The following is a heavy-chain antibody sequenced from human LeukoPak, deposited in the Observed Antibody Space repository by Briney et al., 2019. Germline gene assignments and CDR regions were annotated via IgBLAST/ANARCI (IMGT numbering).Heavy chain of an antibody. CDR3: ARDSARDGFDP. V-gene: IGHV1-18*01. J-gene: IGHJ5*02. D-gene: IGHD5-24*01. CDR1: GYTFTNSG. Sequence: GASVKVDCKASGYTFTNSGISWVRQATGQGLEWMGWISAYNGNTNYAQKLQGRVTMTTDTSTSTAYMELRSLRSDDTAVYYCARDSARDGFDPWGQGTLVTVSS. CDR2: ISAYNGNT.